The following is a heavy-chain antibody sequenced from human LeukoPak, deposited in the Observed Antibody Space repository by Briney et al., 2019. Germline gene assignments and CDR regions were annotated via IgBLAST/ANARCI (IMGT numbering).Heavy chain of an antibody. CDR1: GFTFSSYW. V-gene: IGHV3-7*01. CDR3: AREARTVLLWFGELAGDAFDI. Sequence: GGSLRLSCAASGFTFSSYWMSWVRQAPGKGLEWVANIKQDGSEKYYVDSVKGRFTISRDNAKNSLYLQTNSLRAEDTAVYYCAREARTVLLWFGELAGDAFDIWGQGTMVTVSS. D-gene: IGHD3-10*01. CDR2: IKQDGSEK. J-gene: IGHJ3*02.